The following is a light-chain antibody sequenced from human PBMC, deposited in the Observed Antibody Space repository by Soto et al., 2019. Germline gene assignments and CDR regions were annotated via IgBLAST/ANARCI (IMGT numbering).Light chain of an antibody. CDR3: QQYYSTPT. Sequence: DIVMTQSPDSLAVSLGERATINCKSSQSLLYSSNNKNYLAWYQQKPGQPPKLLIYWASTRESGVPDRFSGSGSGTDVTLTISSLQAEDVAVYYCQQYYSTPTFGQGTKVEIK. CDR1: QSLLYSSNNKNY. J-gene: IGKJ1*01. V-gene: IGKV4-1*01. CDR2: WAS.